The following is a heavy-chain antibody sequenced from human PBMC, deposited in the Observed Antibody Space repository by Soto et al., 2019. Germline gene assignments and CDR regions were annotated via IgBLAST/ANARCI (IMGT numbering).Heavy chain of an antibody. V-gene: IGHV3-33*01. D-gene: IGHD6-6*01. CDR2: IWHDGSNK. Sequence: QVQLVESGGGVVQPGRSLRLSCAASGFTFSSYGMHWVRQAPGKGLEWVAVIWHDGSNKYYADSVKGRFTISRDNSKNTLYLQMNSLRAEDTAVYYCATTYSSSFLADYWGQGTLVTVSS. CDR1: GFTFSSYG. J-gene: IGHJ4*02. CDR3: ATTYSSSFLADY.